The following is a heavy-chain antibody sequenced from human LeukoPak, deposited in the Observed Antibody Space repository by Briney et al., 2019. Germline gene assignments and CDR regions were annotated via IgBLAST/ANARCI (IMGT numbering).Heavy chain of an antibody. CDR3: ARPYYDSSGYYHDAFDI. J-gene: IGHJ3*02. CDR1: GGSISSGAYS. Sequence: SQTLSLTCAVSGGSISSGAYSWSWIRQPPGKGLEWIGYIYHSGSTYYNPSLKSRVTMSVDTSKNQFSLKLSSVTAADTAVYYCARPYYDSSGYYHDAFDIWDQGTMVTVSS. CDR2: IYHSGST. V-gene: IGHV4-30-4*07. D-gene: IGHD3-22*01.